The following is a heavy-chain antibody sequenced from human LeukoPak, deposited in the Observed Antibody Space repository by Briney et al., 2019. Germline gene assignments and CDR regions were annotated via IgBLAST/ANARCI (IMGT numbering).Heavy chain of an antibody. V-gene: IGHV4-4*07. J-gene: IGHJ5*02. Sequence: SETLSLTCTVSGGSISSYYWGWIRQPAGKGLEWIGRIYTSGGTNYNPSLKSRVTISVDTSKNQFSLRLRSVTAADTAVYYCARALCIDGVCEWFDPWGQGTLVTVSS. CDR2: IYTSGGT. CDR1: GGSISSYY. CDR3: ARALCIDGVCEWFDP. D-gene: IGHD2-8*01.